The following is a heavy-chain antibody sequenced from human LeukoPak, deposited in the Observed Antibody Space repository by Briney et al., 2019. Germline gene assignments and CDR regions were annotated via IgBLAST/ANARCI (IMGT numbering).Heavy chain of an antibody. V-gene: IGHV1-18*01. J-gene: IGHJ4*02. Sequence: GASVKVSCKASGYTFTSYGISWVRQAPGQGLEWMGWVSAYADDTNYVQKFRGRITITTDTSTSTAYMELRSLRSDDTAVYYCARDCIGCLGFDYWGQGTLVTVSS. CDR3: ARDCIGCLGFDY. CDR2: VSAYADDT. CDR1: GYTFTSYG. D-gene: IGHD1-26*01.